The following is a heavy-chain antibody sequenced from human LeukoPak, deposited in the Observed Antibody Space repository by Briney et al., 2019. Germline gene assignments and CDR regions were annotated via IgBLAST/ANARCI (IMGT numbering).Heavy chain of an antibody. V-gene: IGHV3-21*01. CDR2: ISSSSSYI. D-gene: IGHD1-20*01. J-gene: IGHJ6*02. CDR3: ARIGDNCMDV. Sequence: PGGSLRLSCEASGFTFSSYSMTWVRQAPGKGLEWVSSISSSSSYIYYADSVKGRFTISRDNAKNSLYLQMNRLRAEDTAVYYCARIGDNCMDVWGQGTTVTVSS. CDR1: GFTFSSYS.